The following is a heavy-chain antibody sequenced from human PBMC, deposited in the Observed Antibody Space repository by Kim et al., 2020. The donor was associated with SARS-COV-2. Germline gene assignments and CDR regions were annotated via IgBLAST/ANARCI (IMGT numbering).Heavy chain of an antibody. V-gene: IGHV4-34*01. Sequence: SETLSLTCAVYGGSFSGYYWSWIRQPPGKGLEWIGEINHSGSTNYNPSLKSRVTISVDTSKNQFSLKLSSVTAADTAVYYCARGPSVAGREVGGYWGQGTLVTVSS. J-gene: IGHJ4*02. CDR2: INHSGST. CDR3: ARGPSVAGREVGGY. D-gene: IGHD6-19*01. CDR1: GGSFSGYY.